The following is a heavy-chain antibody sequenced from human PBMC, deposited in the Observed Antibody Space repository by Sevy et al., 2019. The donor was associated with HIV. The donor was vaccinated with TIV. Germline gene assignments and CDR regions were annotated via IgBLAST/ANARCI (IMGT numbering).Heavy chain of an antibody. Sequence: GGSLRLSCAASGFTFSSYEMSWVRQAPGKGLEWVSYISNSGTTIYYFDSVKGRFTISRDNARNSLYLQMNSLRAEDTAMYYCARDLPPSATTVAHFDCWGQGTLVTVSS. CDR1: GFTFSSYE. CDR2: ISNSGTTI. CDR3: ARDLPPSATTVAHFDC. V-gene: IGHV3-48*03. J-gene: IGHJ4*02. D-gene: IGHD4-17*01.